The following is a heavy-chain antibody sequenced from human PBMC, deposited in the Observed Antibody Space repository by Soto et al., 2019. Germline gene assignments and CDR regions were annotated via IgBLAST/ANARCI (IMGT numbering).Heavy chain of an antibody. CDR1: GFTFSSYA. J-gene: IGHJ4*02. CDR3: AKSLAASGPYYFDY. CDR2: ISGSGGST. V-gene: IGHV3-23*01. D-gene: IGHD6-13*01. Sequence: EVQLLESGGGLVQPGGSLRLSCAASGFTFSSYAMGWVRQAPGKGLEWVSVISGSGGSTYYADSVKGRFTISRDNSKNTLYLQMYSLRAEDTAVYYCAKSLAASGPYYFDYWGQGTLVTVSS.